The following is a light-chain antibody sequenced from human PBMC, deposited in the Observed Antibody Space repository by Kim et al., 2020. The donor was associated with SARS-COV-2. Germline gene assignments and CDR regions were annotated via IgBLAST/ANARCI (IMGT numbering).Light chain of an antibody. CDR3: QQYGTSPYT. CDR2: GAS. CDR1: QSVSSNY. J-gene: IGKJ2*01. V-gene: IGKV3-20*01. Sequence: LSPGERATLSCRASQSVSSNYLAWYQQKPGQAPRLLIYGASSRATGIPDRFSGSGSGTDFTLTINRLEPEDFAVYYCQQYGTSPYTFGQGTKLEI.